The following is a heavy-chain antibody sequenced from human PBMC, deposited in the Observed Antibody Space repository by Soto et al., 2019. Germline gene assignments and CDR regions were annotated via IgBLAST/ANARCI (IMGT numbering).Heavy chain of an antibody. Sequence: ASVKVSCKVSGYTLTELSMHWVRQAPGKGLEWMGGFDPEDGETIYAQKLQGRVNMTEDTSTDTAYMELSNLRSEDTAVYYCATESHYYGPGDYWGQGTLVTVSS. V-gene: IGHV1-24*01. CDR3: ATESHYYGPGDY. CDR2: FDPEDGET. CDR1: GYTLTELS. D-gene: IGHD3-10*01. J-gene: IGHJ4*02.